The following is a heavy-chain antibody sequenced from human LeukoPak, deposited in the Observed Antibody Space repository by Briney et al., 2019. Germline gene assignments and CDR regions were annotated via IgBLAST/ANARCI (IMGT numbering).Heavy chain of an antibody. CDR2: ISDSGDST. Sequence: GGSLRLSCAASGFTFSSYAMSWVRQAPGRGLEWVSAISDSGDSTYYADSVKGRFTISRDNAKNTLYLQMNSLRAEDTAVYYCARDFQYHPDYWGQGTLVTVSS. V-gene: IGHV3-23*01. CDR3: ARDFQYHPDY. D-gene: IGHD1-14*01. CDR1: GFTFSSYA. J-gene: IGHJ4*02.